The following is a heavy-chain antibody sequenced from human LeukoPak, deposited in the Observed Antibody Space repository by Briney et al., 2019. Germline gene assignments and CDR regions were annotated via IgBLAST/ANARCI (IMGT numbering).Heavy chain of an antibody. CDR3: ARGEEKPAANWFDP. D-gene: IGHD2-2*01. V-gene: IGHV4-4*07. CDR1: GGSISSYY. J-gene: IGHJ5*02. CDR2: IYTSGST. Sequence: KPSETLSLTCTVSGGSISSYYWSWIRQPAGKGLEWMGRIYTSGSTNYNPALKSRVTMSVDTSKNQFSLKLSSVTAADTAVYYCARGEEKPAANWFDPWGQGTLVTASS.